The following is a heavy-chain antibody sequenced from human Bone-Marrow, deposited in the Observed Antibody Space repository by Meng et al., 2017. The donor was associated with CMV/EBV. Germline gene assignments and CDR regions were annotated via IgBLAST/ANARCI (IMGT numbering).Heavy chain of an antibody. CDR1: GFTFSSYS. CDR2: ISSSSSYI. D-gene: IGHD6-13*01. CDR3: ARVGGSSSWRPYYYYYGMVV. J-gene: IGHJ6*02. V-gene: IGHV3-21*01. Sequence: GGSLRLSCAASGFTFSSYSMNWVRQAPGKGLEWVSSISSSSSYIYYADSVKGRFTISRDNAKNSLYLQMNSLRAEDTAVYYCARVGGSSSWRPYYYYYGMVVWGQGTTVTVSS.